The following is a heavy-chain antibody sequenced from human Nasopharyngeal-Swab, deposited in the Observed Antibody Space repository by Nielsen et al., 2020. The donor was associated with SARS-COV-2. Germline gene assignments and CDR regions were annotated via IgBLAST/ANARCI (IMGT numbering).Heavy chain of an antibody. CDR1: GFTFDDYG. V-gene: IGHV3-20*04. CDR3: AKLAYGDYVIDY. Sequence: GESLKISCAASGFTFDDYGMSWVRQAPGKGLEWVSGINWNSGSIGYADSVKGRFTISRDNAKNSLYLQMNSLRAEDTALYYCAKLAYGDYVIDYWGQGTLVTVSS. J-gene: IGHJ4*02. D-gene: IGHD4-17*01. CDR2: INWNSGSI.